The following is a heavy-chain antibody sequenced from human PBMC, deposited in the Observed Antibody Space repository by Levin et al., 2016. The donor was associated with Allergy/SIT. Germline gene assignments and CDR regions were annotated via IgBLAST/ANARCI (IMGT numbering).Heavy chain of an antibody. CDR1: GSMSTYY. J-gene: IGHJ4*02. V-gene: IGHV4-59*13. CDR3: SRDRSPEY. CDR2: IYDGGSP. Sequence: SETLSLTCTVSGSMSTYYWNWIRHVPGKGLEWIGNIYDGGSPNYNPSLKNRVTISLDTSKNQFFLKLSSLTAADTAIYYCSRDRSPEYWGQGTLVTVSS.